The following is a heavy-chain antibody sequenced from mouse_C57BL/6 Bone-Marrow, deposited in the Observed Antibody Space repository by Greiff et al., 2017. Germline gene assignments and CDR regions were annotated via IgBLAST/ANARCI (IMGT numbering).Heavy chain of an antibody. J-gene: IGHJ4*01. CDR1: GYTFTSYW. Sequence: VQLQQPGAELVKPGASVKVSCKASGYTFTSYWMHWVKQRPGQGLEWIGRIHPSDSDTNYNQKFKGKATLTVDKSSSTAYIQPSSLTSEDSAVYYCAIRDYYGSSYDAMDYWGQGTSVTVSS. CDR3: AIRDYYGSSYDAMDY. CDR2: IHPSDSDT. D-gene: IGHD1-1*01. V-gene: IGHV1-74*01.